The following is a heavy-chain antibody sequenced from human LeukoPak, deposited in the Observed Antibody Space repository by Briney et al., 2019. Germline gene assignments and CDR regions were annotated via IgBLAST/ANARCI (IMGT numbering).Heavy chain of an antibody. CDR1: GFSFSAYW. J-gene: IGHJ6*02. V-gene: IGHV3-7*01. CDR2: IKQDGNEK. D-gene: IGHD1-1*01. Sequence: GGSLRLSCAASGFSFSAYWMTWVRQAPGKGLEWVANIKQDGNEKYYVDSVKGRFTISRDNAKNSLYLQMSSLRAEDTAVYYCARLSHWHYFGMDVWGQGTTVTVSS. CDR3: ARLSHWHYFGMDV.